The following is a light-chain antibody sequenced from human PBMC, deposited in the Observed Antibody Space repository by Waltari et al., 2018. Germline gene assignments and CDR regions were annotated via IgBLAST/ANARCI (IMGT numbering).Light chain of an antibody. CDR3: CSYAGSYPWV. J-gene: IGLJ3*02. V-gene: IGLV2-11*01. CDR1: RSDLGGYTY. Sequence: HSALTQPRSVSGSPGQSVTISCPGTRSDLGGYTYVPWYQQHPGKAPKLMIYDVTKRPSGVPDRFSGSKSGNTASLTISGLQAEDEADYYCCSYAGSYPWVFGGGTKLTVL. CDR2: DVT.